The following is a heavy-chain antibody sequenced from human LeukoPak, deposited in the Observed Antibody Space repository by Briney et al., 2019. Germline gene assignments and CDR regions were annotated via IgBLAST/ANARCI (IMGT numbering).Heavy chain of an antibody. J-gene: IGHJ5*02. V-gene: IGHV4-59*08. Sequence: PSETLSLTCTVSGGSINNYYWSWVRQPPGAGLEWLAYIYYTGSTNYNPSLKTRLTISVDTSKNQFSLRLNSVTAADTAVYYCARVPGYSSGWGLTRGFDPWGQGTLVTVSS. D-gene: IGHD6-19*01. CDR3: ARVPGYSSGWGLTRGFDP. CDR2: IYYTGST. CDR1: GGSINNYY.